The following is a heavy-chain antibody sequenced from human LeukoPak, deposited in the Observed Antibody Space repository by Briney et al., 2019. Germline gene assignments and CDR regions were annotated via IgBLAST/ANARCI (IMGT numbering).Heavy chain of an antibody. CDR1: GGTFSSYA. CDR3: ARVGCSGDSCYSWDDY. J-gene: IGHJ4*02. Sequence: SVKVSCKASGGTFSSYAISWVRQAPGQGLEWMGGIIPIFGTANYAQKFQGRVTITTDESTSTAYMELSSLRSEDTAVYYCARVGCSGDSCYSWDDYWGQGTLVTVSS. V-gene: IGHV1-69*05. D-gene: IGHD2-15*01. CDR2: IIPIFGTA.